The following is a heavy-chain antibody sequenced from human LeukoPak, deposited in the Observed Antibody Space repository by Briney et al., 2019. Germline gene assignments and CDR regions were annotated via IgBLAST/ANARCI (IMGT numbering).Heavy chain of an antibody. CDR2: IYYSGST. V-gene: IGHV4-59*12. CDR1: GGSISNYY. Sequence: SETLSLTCTVSGGSISNYYWTWIRQPPGKGLEWIAYIYYSGSTKYNPSLKSRVTMSVDRSKNQFSLRLSSVTAADTAVYYCARDWQLVDWGQGTLVTVSS. J-gene: IGHJ4*02. CDR3: ARDWQLVD. D-gene: IGHD1-1*01.